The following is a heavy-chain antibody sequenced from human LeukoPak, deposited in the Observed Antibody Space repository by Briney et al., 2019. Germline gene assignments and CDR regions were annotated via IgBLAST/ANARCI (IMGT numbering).Heavy chain of an antibody. D-gene: IGHD3-22*01. CDR2: IYYSGST. J-gene: IGHJ4*02. V-gene: IGHV4-39*01. Sequence: SEPLSLTCTVSGGSISSSSYYWGWIRQPSGKGLEWIGSIYYSGSTYYNPSLKSRVTISVDTSKNQFSLKLSSVTAAGTAVYYCAGSGYYLFGLGYWGQGTLVTVSS. CDR3: AGSGYYLFGLGY. CDR1: GGSISSSSYY.